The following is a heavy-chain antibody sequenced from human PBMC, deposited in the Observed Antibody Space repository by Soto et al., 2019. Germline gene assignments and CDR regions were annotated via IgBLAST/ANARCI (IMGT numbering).Heavy chain of an antibody. V-gene: IGHV4-4*07. Sequence: PSETLSLTCPVSGGSISSYYWSWIRQPAGKGLEWIGRIYTSGSTNYNPSLKSRVTMSVDTSKNQFSLKLSSVTAADTAVYYRARDEYSSSFLSDWFDPWGQGTLVTVSS. CDR2: IYTSGST. D-gene: IGHD6-13*01. CDR3: ARDEYSSSFLSDWFDP. CDR1: GGSISSYY. J-gene: IGHJ5*02.